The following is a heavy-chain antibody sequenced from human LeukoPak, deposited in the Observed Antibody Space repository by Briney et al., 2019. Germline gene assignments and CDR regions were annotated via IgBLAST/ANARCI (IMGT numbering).Heavy chain of an antibody. Sequence: GGSLRLSCAASGFTFSSYSMNWVRQAPGKGLEWVSYISSSGSTIYYADSVKGRFTISRGNAKNSLYLQMNSLRAEDTAVYYCAREPLSYCSGGSCYFYWGQGTLVTVTS. CDR2: ISSSGSTI. J-gene: IGHJ4*02. CDR1: GFTFSSYS. CDR3: AREPLSYCSGGSCYFY. V-gene: IGHV3-48*04. D-gene: IGHD2-15*01.